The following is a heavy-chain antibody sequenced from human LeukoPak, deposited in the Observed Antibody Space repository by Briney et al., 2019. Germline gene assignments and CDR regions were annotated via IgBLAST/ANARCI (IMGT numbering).Heavy chain of an antibody. V-gene: IGHV4-38-2*02. J-gene: IGHJ5*02. CDR2: VYRTGNT. Sequence: PSDTLSLTCTVSGDSISSGFFWGWIRRSPDKGLEWIGSVYRTGNTYYEASLKSRVTISVDTSRNQFSLELRSVTAADTAIYYCARDKDLPPPPGIGAGPRLTWFDPWGQGTRVTVSS. CDR1: GDSISSGFF. D-gene: IGHD6-13*01. CDR3: ARDKDLPPPPGIGAGPRLTWFDP.